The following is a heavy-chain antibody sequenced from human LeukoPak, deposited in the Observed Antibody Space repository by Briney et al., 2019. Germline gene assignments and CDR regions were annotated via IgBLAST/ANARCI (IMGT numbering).Heavy chain of an antibody. CDR2: IRYDGSNK. D-gene: IGHD6-13*01. CDR1: GFTFSSYG. CDR3: AKDEEQQLACFDY. V-gene: IGHV3-30*02. Sequence: GGSLRLSCAASGFTFSSYGMHWVRQAPGKGLEWVAFIRYDGSNKYYADSVKGRFTISRDNSKNTLYLQMNSLRAEDTAVYYCAKDEEQQLACFDYWGQGTLVTVSS. J-gene: IGHJ4*02.